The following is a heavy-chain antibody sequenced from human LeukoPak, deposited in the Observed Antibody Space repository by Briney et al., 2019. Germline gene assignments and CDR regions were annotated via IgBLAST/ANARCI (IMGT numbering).Heavy chain of an antibody. V-gene: IGHV3-23*01. Sequence: GGSLRLSCAASGFTFSSTAMSWVRQAPGKGLEWVSGISDSGGSTYYADSVKGRFTISRDNSKNTLYLQMNSLRAEDTAAYYCAKSPPMRFWGQGTLVTVSS. CDR2: ISDSGGST. J-gene: IGHJ4*02. CDR3: AKSPPMRF. CDR1: GFTFSSTA.